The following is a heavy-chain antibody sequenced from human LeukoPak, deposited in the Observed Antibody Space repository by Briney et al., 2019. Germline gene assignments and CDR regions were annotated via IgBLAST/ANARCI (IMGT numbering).Heavy chain of an antibody. V-gene: IGHV4-61*09. CDR3: ARSQAGAYDS. D-gene: IGHD6-13*01. CDR2: IFTTGST. J-gene: IGHJ4*02. Sequence: SQTLSLTCSVSGGSINGGSYYWSWIRQPAGKPLEWIGHIFTTGSTSYNPSLRTRVTISEDSSKDQFSLNLKSVTAADTAVYYCARSQAGAYDSWGQGTLVTVSS. CDR1: GGSINGGSYY.